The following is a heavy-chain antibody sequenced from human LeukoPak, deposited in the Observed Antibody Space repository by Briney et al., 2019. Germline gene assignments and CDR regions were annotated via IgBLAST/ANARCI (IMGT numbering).Heavy chain of an antibody. CDR2: IYYSGST. CDR3: ARPRAHYYDSSGTWAFDI. J-gene: IGHJ3*02. CDR1: GRSISSSSYY. D-gene: IGHD3-22*01. V-gene: IGHV4-39*01. Sequence: TSETLSLTCTVSGRSISSSSYYWGWIRQPPGKGLEWIGSIYYSGSTYYNPSLKSRVTISVDTSKNQFSLKLSSVTAADTAVYYCARPRAHYYDSSGTWAFDIWGQGTMVTVSS.